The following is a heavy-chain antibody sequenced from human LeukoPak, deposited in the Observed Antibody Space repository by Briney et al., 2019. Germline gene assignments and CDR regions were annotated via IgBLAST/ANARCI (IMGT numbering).Heavy chain of an antibody. Sequence: GGSLRLSCAASGFTFSSYWMTWVRQAPGKGLEWVANIKQDGSEEYYVDSVKGRFTISRDNAKNSLYLQMNSLRAEDTAVYYCARDRRCSSTSCYYFDYWGQGTLVTVSP. CDR2: IKQDGSEE. V-gene: IGHV3-7*04. J-gene: IGHJ4*02. CDR1: GFTFSSYW. CDR3: ARDRRCSSTSCYYFDY. D-gene: IGHD2-2*01.